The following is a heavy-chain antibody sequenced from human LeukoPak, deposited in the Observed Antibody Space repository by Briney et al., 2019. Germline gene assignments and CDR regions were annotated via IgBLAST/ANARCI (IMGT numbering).Heavy chain of an antibody. D-gene: IGHD3-22*01. CDR2: IYHRGST. CDR1: GYSISSGYY. V-gene: IGHV4-38-2*01. J-gene: IGHJ4*02. CDR3: ARTSYYYDSSGYSHFDY. Sequence: SETLPLTCAVSGYSISSGYYWGWIRQPPGKGLEWIGSIYHRGSTYYNPSLKSRVTISVDTSKNQFSLKLSSVTAADTAVYYCARTSYYYDSSGYSHFDYWGQGTLVTVSS.